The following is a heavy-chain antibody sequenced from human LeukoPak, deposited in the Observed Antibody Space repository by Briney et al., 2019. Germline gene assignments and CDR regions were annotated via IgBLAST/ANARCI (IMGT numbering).Heavy chain of an antibody. D-gene: IGHD3-16*02. Sequence: PSETLSLTCAVYGGSFSDYYWSWIRQPPGKGLEWIGEINHSGTTNYSPSLKSRVSISVDTSKNPFSLKLNSVTAAYAAMYYCASHYSSGSYRYTGSFDSWGQGMLVNVSS. CDR1: GGSFSDYY. CDR3: ASHYSSGSYRYTGSFDS. J-gene: IGHJ4*02. CDR2: INHSGTT. V-gene: IGHV4-34*01.